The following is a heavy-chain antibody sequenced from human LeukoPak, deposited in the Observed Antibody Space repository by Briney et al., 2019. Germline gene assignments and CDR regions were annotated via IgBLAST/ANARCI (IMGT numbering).Heavy chain of an antibody. CDR2: ISSSSSYI. J-gene: IGHJ5*02. Sequence: GGSLRLSCAASGFTFSSYSMNWVRQAPGKGLEWVSSISSSSSYIYYADSVKGRFTISRDNAKNSLYLQMNSLRDEDTAVYYCARALGGSGSYRFDPWGQGTLVTVSS. D-gene: IGHD3-10*01. CDR1: GFTFSSYS. CDR3: ARALGGSGSYRFDP. V-gene: IGHV3-21*01.